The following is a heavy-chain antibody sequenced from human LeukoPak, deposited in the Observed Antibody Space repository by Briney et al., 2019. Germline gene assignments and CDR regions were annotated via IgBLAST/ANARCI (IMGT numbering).Heavy chain of an antibody. Sequence: SETLSLTCTVSGGSISSSSYYWGWIRQPPGRGLEWIGSIYYSGSTYYNPSLKSRVTISVDTSKNQFSLKLSSVTAADTAVYYCASSYYYDSNFFDYWGQGTLVTVSS. CDR1: GGSISSSSYY. D-gene: IGHD3-22*01. V-gene: IGHV4-39*01. J-gene: IGHJ4*02. CDR3: ASSYYYDSNFFDY. CDR2: IYYSGST.